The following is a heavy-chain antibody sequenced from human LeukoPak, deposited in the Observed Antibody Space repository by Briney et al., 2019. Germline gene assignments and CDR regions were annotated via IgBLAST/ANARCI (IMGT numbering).Heavy chain of an antibody. Sequence: SVKVSCKASGGTFSSYAISWVRQAPGQGLEWMGRIIPIFGIANYAQKFQGRVTITADKSTSTAYMELSSLRSEDTAVYYCARDGGYRSSTSCKSQNWFDPWGQGTLVTVSS. V-gene: IGHV1-69*04. CDR1: GGTFSSYA. CDR3: ARDGGYRSSTSCKSQNWFDP. D-gene: IGHD2-2*01. J-gene: IGHJ5*02. CDR2: IIPIFGIA.